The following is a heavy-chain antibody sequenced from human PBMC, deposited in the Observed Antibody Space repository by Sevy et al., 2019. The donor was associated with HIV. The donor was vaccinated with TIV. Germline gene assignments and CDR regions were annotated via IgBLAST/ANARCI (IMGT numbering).Heavy chain of an antibody. Sequence: GGSLRLSCAASGFTFSKYAMNWVRQAPGKGLEWVAVISSDGRNKYYADSVKGRFTISRDNSKNTRYLQMNSLRSEDTAMYYCARDKGESSSSFLGELSHWGQGTLVTVSS. D-gene: IGHD3-16*02. CDR3: ARDKGESSSSFLGELSH. CDR2: ISSDGRNK. V-gene: IGHV3-30*04. J-gene: IGHJ4*02. CDR1: GFTFSKYA.